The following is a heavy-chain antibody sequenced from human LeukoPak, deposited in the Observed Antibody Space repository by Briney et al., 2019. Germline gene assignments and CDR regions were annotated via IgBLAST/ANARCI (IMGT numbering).Heavy chain of an antibody. CDR1: GFTFSGYA. D-gene: IGHD6-13*01. J-gene: IGHJ6*02. V-gene: IGHV3-23*01. CDR3: ATSPRETAAGTLNYYYYGMDV. Sequence: GGSLRLSCAASGFTFSGYAMSWVRQAPGKGLEWVSAISVSGGSTYYADSVKGRFTISRDNSKNTLYLQMNSLRAEDTAVYYCATSPRETAAGTLNYYYYGMDVWGQGTTVTVSS. CDR2: ISVSGGST.